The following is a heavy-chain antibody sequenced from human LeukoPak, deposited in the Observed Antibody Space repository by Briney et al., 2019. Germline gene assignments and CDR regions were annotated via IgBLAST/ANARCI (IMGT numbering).Heavy chain of an antibody. CDR1: GDSISSYY. V-gene: IGHV4-59*08. J-gene: IGHJ4*02. CDR2: VYYSVAT. D-gene: IGHD4-17*01. Sequence: SETLSLTCAVSGDSISSYYWNWIRQSPGKGLEWIGYVYYSVATNYNPSLRSRVTISVDTSKNSFSLRLSSVAAADTAVYYCARQGRDYGDFDFWDQGTLVTVSS. CDR3: ARQGRDYGDFDF.